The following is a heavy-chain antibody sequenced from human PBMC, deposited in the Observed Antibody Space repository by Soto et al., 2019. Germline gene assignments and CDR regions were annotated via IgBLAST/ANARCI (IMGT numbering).Heavy chain of an antibody. CDR2: ITAYNGNT. J-gene: IGHJ4*02. Sequence: QGQLVQSGAEVQKPGASVTVSCKASGYIFTSYGISWVRQAPGQGLEWMGWITAYNGNTNHAQKFQGRLTMTTDTSSTTAYMELRSLRSDDTAVYYCARGGVGSTTPYYDLWGQGALVTVSS. D-gene: IGHD1-26*01. CDR3: ARGGVGSTTPYYDL. V-gene: IGHV1-18*01. CDR1: GYIFTSYG.